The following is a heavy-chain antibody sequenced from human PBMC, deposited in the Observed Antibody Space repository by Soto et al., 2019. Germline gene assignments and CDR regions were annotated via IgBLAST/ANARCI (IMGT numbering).Heavy chain of an antibody. Sequence: PGGSLRLSCASSGLTFSGSAMHWVRQASGKGLEWVGRIRSKANSYATAYAASVKGRFTIFRDDSKNTAYLQMNSLKTEDTAVYYCTRGPDSGGGAISWFDPWGQG. V-gene: IGHV3-73*01. J-gene: IGHJ5*02. D-gene: IGHD3-10*01. CDR2: IRSKANSYAT. CDR1: GLTFSGSA. CDR3: TRGPDSGGGAISWFDP.